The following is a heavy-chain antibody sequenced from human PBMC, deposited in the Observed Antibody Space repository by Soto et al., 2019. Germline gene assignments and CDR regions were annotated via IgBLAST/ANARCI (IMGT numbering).Heavy chain of an antibody. J-gene: IGHJ4*02. CDR3: ARDYYYDSSGYPLGDY. D-gene: IGHD3-22*01. CDR1: GFTFSSYG. CDR2: IWYDGSNK. Sequence: QVQLVESGGGVVQPGRSLRLSCAASGFTFSSYGMHWVRQAPGKGLEWVAVIWYDGSNKYYADSVKGRFTISRDNSKNTLYLQMNSLRAEDTAVYYCARDYYYDSSGYPLGDYWGQGTLVTVSS. V-gene: IGHV3-33*01.